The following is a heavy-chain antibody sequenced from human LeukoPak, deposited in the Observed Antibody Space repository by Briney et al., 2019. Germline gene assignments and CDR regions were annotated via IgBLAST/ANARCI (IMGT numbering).Heavy chain of an antibody. V-gene: IGHV4-34*01. Sequence: PSETLSLTCAVYGGSFSGYYWSWIRQPPGKGLEWIGEINHSGSTNYNPSLKSRVTISVDTSKNQFSPKLSSVTAADTAVYYCARGRTRRDGYNPRPYGYWGQGTLVTVSS. CDR1: GGSFSGYY. J-gene: IGHJ4*02. CDR3: ARGRTRRDGYNPRPYGY. CDR2: INHSGST. D-gene: IGHD5-24*01.